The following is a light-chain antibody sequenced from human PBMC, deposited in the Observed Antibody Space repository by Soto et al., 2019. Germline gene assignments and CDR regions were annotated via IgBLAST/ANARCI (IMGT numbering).Light chain of an antibody. Sequence: QSALTQPRSVSGSPGQSVTISCTGTSSDVGGYNYVSWYQQHPGKAPKLMIYEVNKRPSGVPDRFSGSKSGNTASLTVSGLQAEDEADYYCTSHAGTINFPYIFGTGTKVTVL. CDR2: EVN. J-gene: IGLJ1*01. CDR1: SSDVGGYNY. CDR3: TSHAGTINFPYI. V-gene: IGLV2-8*01.